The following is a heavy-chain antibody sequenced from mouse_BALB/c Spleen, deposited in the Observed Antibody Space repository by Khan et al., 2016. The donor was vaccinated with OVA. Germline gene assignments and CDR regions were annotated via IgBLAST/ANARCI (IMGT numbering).Heavy chain of an antibody. CDR1: GYTFTSYT. J-gene: IGHJ3*01. Sequence: QVQLQQPGAELARPGASVKMSCKASGYTFTSYTIHWIKKRPGQGLEWIGYINPSNGYTNYNQKFKDKATLTTDKSSTIAYLQLSSLTSDDSAVYNCVRDGAYHRNDGWFAYWGQGTLVTVSA. V-gene: IGHV1-4*01. D-gene: IGHD2-14*01. CDR2: INPSNGYT. CDR3: VRDGAYHRNDGWFAY.